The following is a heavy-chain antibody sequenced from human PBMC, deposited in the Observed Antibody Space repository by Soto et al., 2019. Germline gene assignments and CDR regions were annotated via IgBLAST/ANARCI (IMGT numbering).Heavy chain of an antibody. V-gene: IGHV1-8*01. CDR3: ATNGVLRGPDYYYYMDV. CDR1: GYTFTSYD. D-gene: IGHD3-16*01. J-gene: IGHJ6*03. CDR2: MNPNSGNT. Sequence: ASVKVSCKASGYTFTSYDINWVRQATGQGLEWMGWMNPNSGNTGYAQKFQGRVTMTRNTSISTAYMELSSLRSEDTAVYYCATNGVLRGPDYYYYMDVWGKGTTVTVSS.